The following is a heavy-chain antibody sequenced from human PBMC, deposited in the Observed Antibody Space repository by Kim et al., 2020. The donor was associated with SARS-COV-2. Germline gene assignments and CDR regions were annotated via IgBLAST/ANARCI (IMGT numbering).Heavy chain of an antibody. Sequence: GGSLRLSCAASGFTFSNYGIHWVRQAPGKGLEWMGVTTFDGSNKYYADSVKGRFTISRDNSKKTVFLQMTSLRAEDTALYYCAKDCYVSGTYYIHTYYYGMDVCGDGTTVTVSS. J-gene: IGHJ6*04. V-gene: IGHV3-30*18. CDR3: AKDCYVSGTYYIHTYYYGMDV. CDR1: GFTFSNYG. CDR2: TTFDGSNK. D-gene: IGHD3-10*01.